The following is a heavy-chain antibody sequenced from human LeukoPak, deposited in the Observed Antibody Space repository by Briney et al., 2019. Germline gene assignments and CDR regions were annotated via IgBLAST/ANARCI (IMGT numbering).Heavy chain of an antibody. Sequence: GGSLRLSCAASGFTFSSYAMHWVRQAPGKGLEWVAVISYDGSNKYYADSVKDRFTISRDNSKNALYLQMNSLRAEDTAVYYCARSYYYGSGSTDAFDIWGQGTMVTVSS. D-gene: IGHD3-10*01. CDR3: ARSYYYGSGSTDAFDI. J-gene: IGHJ3*02. V-gene: IGHV3-30*04. CDR2: ISYDGSNK. CDR1: GFTFSSYA.